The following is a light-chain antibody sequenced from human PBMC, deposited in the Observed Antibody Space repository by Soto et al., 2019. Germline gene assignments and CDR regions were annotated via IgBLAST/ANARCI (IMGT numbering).Light chain of an antibody. CDR1: PSVSSS. V-gene: IGKV3-11*01. CDR3: QQRSNWPPT. Sequence: EIVLTQSPATLSLSPGERATLPCRASPSVSSSLACYQQKPGQAPRLLIYDASNRATGIPARFSGSGSGTDFTLTISSVEPEDVAVYYCQQRSNWPPTFGQGTKLEIK. CDR2: DAS. J-gene: IGKJ2*01.